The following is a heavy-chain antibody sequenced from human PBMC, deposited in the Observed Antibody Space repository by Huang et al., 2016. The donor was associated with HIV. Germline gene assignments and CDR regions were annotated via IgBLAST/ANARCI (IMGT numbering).Heavy chain of an antibody. J-gene: IGHJ1*01. CDR3: ARDPRPTVTASGGYFQH. CDR1: GYTFTDYY. CDR2: INPSGGET. Sequence: QVQLVQSGAEVKKPGASVKVSCTASGYTFTDYYMHWVRRAPGQGLEWMGIINPSGGETSYAQKFQGRVTMTRDTSTRTFYMDLSSLRSEDTAVYYCARDPRPTVTASGGYFQHWGQGALVTVSS. D-gene: IGHD4-17*01. V-gene: IGHV1-46*01.